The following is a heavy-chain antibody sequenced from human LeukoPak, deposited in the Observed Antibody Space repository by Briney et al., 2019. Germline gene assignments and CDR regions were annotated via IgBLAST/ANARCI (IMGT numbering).Heavy chain of an antibody. J-gene: IGHJ5*02. D-gene: IGHD6-19*01. Sequence: SETLSLTCTVSGYSISSGYYWGWIRQPPGKGLEWIGSIYESGSTYYNPSLKSRVTISVDTSKNQFSLKLSSVTAADTAVYYCARASIDSSGWSKRNNWFDPWGQGTLVTVSS. CDR2: IYESGST. CDR1: GYSISSGYY. V-gene: IGHV4-38-2*02. CDR3: ARASIDSSGWSKRNNWFDP.